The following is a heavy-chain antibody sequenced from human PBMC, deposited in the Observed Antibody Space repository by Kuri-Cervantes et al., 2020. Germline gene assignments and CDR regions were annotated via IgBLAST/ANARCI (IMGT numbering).Heavy chain of an antibody. CDR2: IYYSGST. CDR3: ASITMVRGSQGYFDY. V-gene: IGHV4-39*07. CDR1: GGSISSSNYY. D-gene: IGHD3-10*01. Sequence: SETLSLTCTVSGGSISSSNYYWGWIRQPPGKGLEWIGYIYYSGSTYYNPSLKSRVTISVDTSKNQFSLKLSSVTAADTAVYYCASITMVRGSQGYFDYWGQGTLVTVSS. J-gene: IGHJ4*02.